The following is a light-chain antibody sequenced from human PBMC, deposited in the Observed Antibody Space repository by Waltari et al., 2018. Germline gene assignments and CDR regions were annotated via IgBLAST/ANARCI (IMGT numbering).Light chain of an antibody. CDR3: GTWDSSLSGAV. J-gene: IGLJ7*01. V-gene: IGLV1-51*02. CDR1: SSNIGTNY. CDR2: EKM. Sequence: QSVLTQPPSVSAAPGQRVTISCSGGSSNIGTNYVSWYRQFPGTAPKLLISEKMERPLGIPGRFSGSKSGTSATLDITGLQAGDEADYCCGTWDSSLSGAVFGGGTHLTVL.